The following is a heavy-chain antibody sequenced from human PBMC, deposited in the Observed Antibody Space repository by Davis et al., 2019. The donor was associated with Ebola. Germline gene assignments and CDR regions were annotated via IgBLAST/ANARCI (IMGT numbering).Heavy chain of an antibody. V-gene: IGHV3-23*01. Sequence: GGSLRLSCAASGFTFSNYGMTWVRQAPGKALEWVSTISIGGGTTYYADSVKGRFSISRDSSKNTLYLQMDSLRAEDTAEYKCARVANIDESFDCWGQGSLVTVSS. D-gene: IGHD2-15*01. CDR1: GFTFSNYG. CDR3: ARVANIDESFDC. J-gene: IGHJ4*02. CDR2: ISIGGGTT.